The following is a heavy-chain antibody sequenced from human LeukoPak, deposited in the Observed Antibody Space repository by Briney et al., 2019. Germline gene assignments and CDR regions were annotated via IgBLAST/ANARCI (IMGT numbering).Heavy chain of an antibody. D-gene: IGHD3-10*01. V-gene: IGHV3-21*01. Sequence: PGGSLRLSCAASGFTFSSYTMNWVRQAPGKGLEWVSSIAGSSGYISYADSVKGRFTISRDNAKKSLYLQMTSLTAEDTAVYYCARDGVWFGEPFDYWGQGTLVTVSS. J-gene: IGHJ4*02. CDR3: ARDGVWFGEPFDY. CDR2: IAGSSGYI. CDR1: GFTFSSYT.